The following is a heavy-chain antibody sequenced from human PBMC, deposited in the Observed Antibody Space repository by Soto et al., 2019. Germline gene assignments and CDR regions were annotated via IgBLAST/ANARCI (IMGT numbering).Heavy chain of an antibody. V-gene: IGHV1-18*01. CDR3: ARGLPSMVRETPTDY. CDR1: GYTFTSYG. J-gene: IGHJ4*02. D-gene: IGHD3-10*01. Sequence: ASVKVSCKASGYTFTSYGISWVRQAPGQGLEWMGWISAYNGNTNYAQKLQGRVTMTTDTSTSTAYMELRSLRSDDTAVYYCARGLPSMVRETPTDYWGQGTLVTVSS. CDR2: ISAYNGNT.